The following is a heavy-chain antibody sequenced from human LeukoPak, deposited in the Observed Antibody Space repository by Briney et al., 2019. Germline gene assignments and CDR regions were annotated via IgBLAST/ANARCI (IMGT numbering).Heavy chain of an antibody. V-gene: IGHV4-59*01. CDR2: IYYSGST. J-gene: IGHJ4*02. CDR1: GGSISSYY. D-gene: IGHD5-24*01. Sequence: SETLSLTCTVSGGSISSYYWSWIRQPPGKGLEWIGYIYYSGSTNYNPSLKSRVTISVDASKNQFSLKLSSVTAGDTAVYYCARDLSPYRWPQYLWGQGTLVTVSS. CDR3: ARDLSPYRWPQYL.